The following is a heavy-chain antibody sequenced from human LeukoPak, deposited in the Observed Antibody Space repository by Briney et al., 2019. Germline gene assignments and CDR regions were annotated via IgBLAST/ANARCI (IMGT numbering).Heavy chain of an antibody. CDR2: IYYSGST. CDR3: AKGEVPAATWFDP. Sequence: PSETLSLTCAVYGGSFSGYYWSWIRQHPGKGLEWIGYIYYSGSTYYNPSLKSRVTISVDTSKNQFSLKLSSVTAADTAVYYCAKGEVPAATWFDPWGQGTLVTVSS. J-gene: IGHJ5*02. D-gene: IGHD2-2*01. CDR1: GGSFSGYY. V-gene: IGHV4-31*11.